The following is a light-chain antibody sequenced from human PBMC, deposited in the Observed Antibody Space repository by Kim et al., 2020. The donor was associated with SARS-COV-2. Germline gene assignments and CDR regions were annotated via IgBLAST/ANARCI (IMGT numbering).Light chain of an antibody. V-gene: IGKV1D-16*01. CDR1: QGIGSS. J-gene: IGKJ4*01. Sequence: DIQMTQSPSSLSASVGDRVTITCRASQGIGSSVAWYQQKPEKAPKFLISAASRLQNGVPSRFSGSGSGTDFTLSISSLQPEDIATYYCQQYGAYPLTFGGGTKVDIK. CDR2: AAS. CDR3: QQYGAYPLT.